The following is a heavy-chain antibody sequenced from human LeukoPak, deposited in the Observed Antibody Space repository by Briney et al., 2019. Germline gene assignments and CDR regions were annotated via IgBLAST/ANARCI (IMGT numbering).Heavy chain of an antibody. CDR1: GYSFTSYW. CDR3: ARQTAMGRSGDY. Sequence: GESLKISCKTSGYSFTSYWIGWVRQMPGKGLEWMGIIDPSDSETRYTPSFQGQVTISVDRSLTTAYLQWNSLKASDTAMYYCARQTAMGRSGDYWGQGTLVTVSS. J-gene: IGHJ4*02. V-gene: IGHV5-51*01. CDR2: IDPSDSET. D-gene: IGHD5-18*01.